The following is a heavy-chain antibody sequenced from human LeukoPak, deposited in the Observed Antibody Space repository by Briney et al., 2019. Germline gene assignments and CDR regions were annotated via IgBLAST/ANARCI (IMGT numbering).Heavy chain of an antibody. D-gene: IGHD4-17*01. Sequence: GGPLRLSCAASGFTFSSYSMNWIRQAPGKGPEWVSSISSSTSYIYYADSVKGRFTISKDNAKNSLYLQMNSLRAEDTAVYYCARAGGSTVSHSDYWGQGTLVTVSS. CDR3: ARAGGSTVSHSDY. V-gene: IGHV3-21*01. J-gene: IGHJ4*02. CDR1: GFTFSSYS. CDR2: ISSSTSYI.